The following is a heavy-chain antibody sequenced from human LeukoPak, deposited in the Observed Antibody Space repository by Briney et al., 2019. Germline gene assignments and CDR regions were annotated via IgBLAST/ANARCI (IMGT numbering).Heavy chain of an antibody. CDR3: ARRFTMIVEGPNWFDP. Sequence: GESLKISCKGSGYSFTSYWIGWVRQMPGKGLEWMGIIYPGDSDTRYSPSFQGQVTISADKSISTAYLQWSSLKASDTAMYYCARRFTMIVEGPNWFDPWGQGTLVTVSS. V-gene: IGHV5-51*01. CDR2: IYPGDSDT. J-gene: IGHJ5*02. D-gene: IGHD3-22*01. CDR1: GYSFTSYW.